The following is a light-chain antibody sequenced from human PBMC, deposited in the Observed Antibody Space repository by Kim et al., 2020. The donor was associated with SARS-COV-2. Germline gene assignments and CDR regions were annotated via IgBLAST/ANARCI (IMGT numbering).Light chain of an antibody. J-gene: IGKJ4*01. V-gene: IGKV1-9*01. CDR2: ATS. CDR1: QIINNH. CDR3: QHFNSYPLT. Sequence: ASVADRVTITCRASQIINNHLDWYQQKPGKAPNLLIYATSTLQTGVPSRFSGSGSGTDFTLTISSLQPEDLATYYCQHFNSYPLTFGGGTKVDIK.